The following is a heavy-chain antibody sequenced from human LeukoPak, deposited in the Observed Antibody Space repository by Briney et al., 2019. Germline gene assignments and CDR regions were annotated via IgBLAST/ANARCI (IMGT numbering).Heavy chain of an antibody. CDR2: INHSGST. J-gene: IGHJ5*02. CDR3: ARAYSSSWYYNWFDP. V-gene: IGHV4-34*01. CDR1: GGSFSGYY. Sequence: SETLSLTCAVYGGSFSGYYWSWIRQPPGKGLEWLGEINHSGSTNYNPSLKSRVTISVHASKNQFPLKLSPVTAAYTAMYYCARAYSSSWYYNWFDPWGQGTLVTVSS. D-gene: IGHD6-13*01.